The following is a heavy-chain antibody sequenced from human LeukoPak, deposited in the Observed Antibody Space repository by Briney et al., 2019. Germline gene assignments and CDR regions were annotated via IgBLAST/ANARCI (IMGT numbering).Heavy chain of an antibody. CDR1: GFTFSSYG. CDR2: ISGSGGST. V-gene: IGHV3-23*01. Sequence: GGSLRLSCAASGFTFSSYGMSWVRQAPGKGPEWVSAISGSGGSTYYADSVKGRFTISRDNSKNTLYLQMNSLRAEDTAVYYCAKASDTAMVNWFDPWGQGTLVTVSS. CDR3: AKASDTAMVNWFDP. J-gene: IGHJ5*02. D-gene: IGHD5-18*01.